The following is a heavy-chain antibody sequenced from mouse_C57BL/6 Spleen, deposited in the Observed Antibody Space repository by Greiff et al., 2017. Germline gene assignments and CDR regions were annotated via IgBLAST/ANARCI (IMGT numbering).Heavy chain of an antibody. CDR2: IYPGSGST. CDR1: GYTFTSYW. CDR3: ARRARNYTVDY. V-gene: IGHV1-55*01. J-gene: IGHJ4*01. D-gene: IGHD3-3*01. Sequence: QVQLQQPGAGLVKPGASVKMSCKASGYTFTSYWITWVKQGPGQGLEWIGDIYPGSGSTNYNEKFKSKATLTVDTSSSTAYMQLSSLTSEDSAVYYCARRARNYTVDYWGQGTSVTVSS.